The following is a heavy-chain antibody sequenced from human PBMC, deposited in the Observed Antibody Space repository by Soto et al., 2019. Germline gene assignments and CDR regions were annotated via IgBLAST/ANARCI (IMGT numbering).Heavy chain of an antibody. CDR1: GYSFTSYW. D-gene: IGHD3-10*01. Sequence: GESLKISCKGSGYSFTSYWVGWVRQMPGKGLEWMGIIYPGDSDTRYRPSFQGQVTMSADKSISTAYLQWSSLKASDTAMYYCASAYGSGPYYFDYWGQGTLVTVSS. V-gene: IGHV5-51*01. CDR2: IYPGDSDT. J-gene: IGHJ4*02. CDR3: ASAYGSGPYYFDY.